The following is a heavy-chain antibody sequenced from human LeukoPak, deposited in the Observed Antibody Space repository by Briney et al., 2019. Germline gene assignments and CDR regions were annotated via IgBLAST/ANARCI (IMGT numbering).Heavy chain of an antibody. Sequence: ASVKVSCKASGYTFTNYAIHWVRQAPGQRLEWMAWINAGNGNTKYSQEFQGRVTITRDTSASTTYMELSSLRSEDMALYYCARGYSGYDFAFDIWGQGTMVTVSS. CDR1: GYTFTNYA. D-gene: IGHD5-12*01. J-gene: IGHJ3*02. CDR3: ARGYSGYDFAFDI. CDR2: INAGNGNT. V-gene: IGHV1-3*03.